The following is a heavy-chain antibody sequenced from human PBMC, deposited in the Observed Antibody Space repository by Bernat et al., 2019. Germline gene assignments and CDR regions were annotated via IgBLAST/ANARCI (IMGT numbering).Heavy chain of an antibody. CDR2: IWYDGSNK. D-gene: IGHD3-3*01. CDR3: AGDWSIEGIFDD. Sequence: QVQLVESGGGVVQPGRSLRLSCAASGFSFRTYGMHWVRQAPGKGLEWVAVIWYDGSNKYYADSVKGRFTISRDNAKNTLYLQMNSLRAEDTAVYYCAGDWSIEGIFDDWGQGTLVTVSS. V-gene: IGHV3-33*01. CDR1: GFSFRTYG. J-gene: IGHJ4*02.